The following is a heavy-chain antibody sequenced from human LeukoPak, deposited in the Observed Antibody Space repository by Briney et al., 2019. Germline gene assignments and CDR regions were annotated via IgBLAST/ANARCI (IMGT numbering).Heavy chain of an antibody. CDR2: INHSGST. CDR1: GGSFSGYY. Sequence: PSETLSLTCAVYGGSFSGYYWSWIRQPPGKGLEWIGEINHSGSTNYNPSLKSRVTISVDTSKNQFSLKLSSVTAADTAVYYCAREMVRPVGAKDDYWGQGTLVTVSS. D-gene: IGHD3-10*01. CDR3: AREMVRPVGAKDDY. V-gene: IGHV4-34*01. J-gene: IGHJ4*02.